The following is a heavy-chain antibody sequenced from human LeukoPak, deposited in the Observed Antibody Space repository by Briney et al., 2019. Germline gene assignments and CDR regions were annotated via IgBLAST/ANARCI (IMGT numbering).Heavy chain of an antibody. CDR1: GYIFTSYY. D-gene: IGHD3-22*01. CDR3: TTDLSELDDSGYYAKYFHH. Sequence: GASVKVSCKASGYIFTSYYIHWVRQAPGQGLEWMGIINPSGGSTIYPQKFQGRVSMTRDTSTSTVYMELSSLRSEDTAVYYCTTDLSELDDSGYYAKYFHHWGQGTLVSVSS. CDR2: INPSGGST. J-gene: IGHJ1*01. V-gene: IGHV1-46*01.